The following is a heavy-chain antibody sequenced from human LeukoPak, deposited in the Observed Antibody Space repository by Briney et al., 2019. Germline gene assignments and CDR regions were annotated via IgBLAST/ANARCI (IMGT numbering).Heavy chain of an antibody. Sequence: SAVNVPCKASGYTFTNYCISWVRQAPAQGGNWMGWISAYNGNTNYAQKLQGRVTMTTDTSTSTAYMELRSLRSDDTAVYYCARSVDSSGEFDYWGQGTLVTVSS. CDR1: GYTFTNYC. D-gene: IGHD3-22*01. CDR3: ARSVDSSGEFDY. J-gene: IGHJ4*02. V-gene: IGHV1-18*01. CDR2: ISAYNGNT.